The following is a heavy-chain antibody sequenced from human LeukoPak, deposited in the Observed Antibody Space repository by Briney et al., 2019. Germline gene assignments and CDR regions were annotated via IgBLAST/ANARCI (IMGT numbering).Heavy chain of an antibody. CDR2: MQSTGNR. Sequence: SETLSLTCTVSGDSISTYHWNWIRKPPGKGLEWIGYMQSTGNRNYNPSLKNRVNIFVDMSKNHFVLNLRSVTAADTAVYYCARDKRHSYGRYFDPWGQGMLVTVSS. V-gene: IGHV4-59*01. J-gene: IGHJ4*02. CDR1: GDSISTYH. CDR3: ARDKRHSYGRYFDP. D-gene: IGHD5-18*01.